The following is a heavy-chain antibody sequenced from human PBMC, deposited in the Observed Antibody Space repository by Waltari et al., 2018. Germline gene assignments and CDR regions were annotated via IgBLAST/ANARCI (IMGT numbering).Heavy chain of an antibody. J-gene: IGHJ6*02. CDR3: ARESVGSGGGMDV. V-gene: IGHV4-31*02. D-gene: IGHD2-15*01. Sequence: NPSLKSRVTVSVDTSKNQFSLKLSSVTAADTAVYYCARESVGSGGGMDVWGQGTTVTVSS.